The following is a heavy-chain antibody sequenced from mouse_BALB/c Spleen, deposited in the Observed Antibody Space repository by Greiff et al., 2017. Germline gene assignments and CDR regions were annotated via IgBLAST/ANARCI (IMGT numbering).Heavy chain of an antibody. V-gene: IGHV1-54*03. CDR2: INPGSGGT. Sequence: QVQLQQSGAELVRPGTSVKVSCKASGYAFTNYLIEWVKQRPGQGLEWIGVINPGSGGTNYNEKFKGKATLTADKSSSTAYMQLSSLTSDDSAVYFCERSDTTVVATDYWGQGTTLTVSS. D-gene: IGHD1-1*01. CDR3: ERSDTTVVATDY. J-gene: IGHJ2*01. CDR1: GYAFTNYL.